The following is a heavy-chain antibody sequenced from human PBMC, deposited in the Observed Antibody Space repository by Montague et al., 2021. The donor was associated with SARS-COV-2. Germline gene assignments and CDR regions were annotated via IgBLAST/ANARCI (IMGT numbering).Heavy chain of an antibody. V-gene: IGHV2-70*01. CDR3: ARIWGATRGDAFDI. D-gene: IGHD1-26*01. Sequence: PALVKPTQTLTLTCTFSGFSLSTSGMCVSWIRQPPGKALEWLALIDWDDDKYYSTSLKTRLTIPKDTSKNQVVLTSTNMDPVDTATYYCARIWGATRGDAFDIWGQRTMVTVSS. J-gene: IGHJ3*02. CDR1: GFSLSTSGMC. CDR2: IDWDDDK.